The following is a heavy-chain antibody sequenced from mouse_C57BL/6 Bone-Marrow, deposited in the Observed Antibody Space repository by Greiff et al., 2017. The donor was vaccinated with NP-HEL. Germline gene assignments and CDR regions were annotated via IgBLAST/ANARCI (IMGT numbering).Heavy chain of an antibody. CDR1: GYTFTDYY. Sequence: VQLQQSGPVLVKPGASVKMSCKASGYTFTDYYMNWVKQSHGKSLEWIGVINPYNGGTSYNQKFKGKATLTVDKSSSTAYMELNSLTSEDSAVYYCAREDWDVGYFDVWGTGTTVTVSS. V-gene: IGHV1-19*01. CDR2: INPYNGGT. CDR3: AREDWDVGYFDV. J-gene: IGHJ1*03. D-gene: IGHD4-1*01.